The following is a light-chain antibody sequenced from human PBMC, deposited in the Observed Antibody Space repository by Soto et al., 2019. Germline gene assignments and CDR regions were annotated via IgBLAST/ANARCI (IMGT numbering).Light chain of an antibody. CDR3: QQYNNWPLA. J-gene: IGKJ3*01. CDR1: QSVSSN. CDR2: GAS. Sequence: EIVMTQSPATLSVSPGERATLSCRASQSVSSNLAWYQQKPGQAPRLLIYGASTRATVIPARFSGSGSGTEFTLTLSSLQSEDFAVYYCQQYNNWPLAFGPGTKVDI. V-gene: IGKV3-15*01.